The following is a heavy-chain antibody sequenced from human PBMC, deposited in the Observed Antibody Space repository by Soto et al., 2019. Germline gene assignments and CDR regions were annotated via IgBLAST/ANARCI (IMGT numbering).Heavy chain of an antibody. D-gene: IGHD3-3*01. V-gene: IGHV1-3*01. J-gene: IGHJ5*02. CDR3: ARDPTRLKFLEWLQVAFDP. CDR2: INAGNGNT. Sequence: ASVKVSCKASGYTFTNYNIHWVRQAPGQRPEWMGWINAGNGNTKYSQKLQGRFAITRDTSATTVYMQLSSLNSEDTAVYYCARDPTRLKFLEWLQVAFDPWGQGTLVTVSS. CDR1: GYTFTNYN.